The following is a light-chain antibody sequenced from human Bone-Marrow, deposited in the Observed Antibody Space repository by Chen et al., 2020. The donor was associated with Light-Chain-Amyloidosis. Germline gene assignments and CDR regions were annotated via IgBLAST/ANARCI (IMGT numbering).Light chain of an antibody. CDR1: DLPTKY. V-gene: IGLV3-25*03. Sequence: SYELTQPPSVSVSPGQTARITCSGDDLPTKYAYWYQQKPGQAPVLVIHRDTERPSGISERLSGSSSGTTATLTISVVQAEDEADYHCQSADSSGTYEVIFGGGTKLTVL. CDR3: QSADSSGTYEVI. J-gene: IGLJ2*01. CDR2: RDT.